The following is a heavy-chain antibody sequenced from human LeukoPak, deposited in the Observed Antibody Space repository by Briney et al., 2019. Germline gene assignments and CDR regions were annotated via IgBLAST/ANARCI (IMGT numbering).Heavy chain of an antibody. CDR1: GFTFSSYS. Sequence: GGSLRLSCAASGFTFSSYSMNWVRQAPGKGLEWVSYISSSSTTIYYADSVKGRFTISRDNAKSSLYLQMNSLRAEDTAVYYCARDRSDIVVVPAAILGSNWFDPWGQGTLVTVSS. CDR3: ARDRSDIVVVPAAILGSNWFDP. J-gene: IGHJ5*02. D-gene: IGHD2-2*02. CDR2: ISSSSTTI. V-gene: IGHV3-48*01.